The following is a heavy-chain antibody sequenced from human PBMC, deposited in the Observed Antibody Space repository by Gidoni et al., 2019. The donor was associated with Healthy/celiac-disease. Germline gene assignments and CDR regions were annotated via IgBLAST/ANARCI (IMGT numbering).Heavy chain of an antibody. V-gene: IGHV3-9*01. CDR1: GFSFDDYA. D-gene: IGHD6-19*01. Sequence: EVQLVESGGGLVQPGRSLRLSCAASGFSFDDYAMHWVRQAPGKGLVCVSGISWNSGSIGYADSVKGRFTISRDNAKNSLYLQMNSLRAEDTALYYCAKDIGGGIAVAGMEYWGQGTLVTVSS. J-gene: IGHJ4*02. CDR2: ISWNSGSI. CDR3: AKDIGGGIAVAGMEY.